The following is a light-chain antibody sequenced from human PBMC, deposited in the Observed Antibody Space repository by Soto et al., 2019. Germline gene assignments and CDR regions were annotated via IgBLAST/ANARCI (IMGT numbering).Light chain of an antibody. J-gene: IGKJ5*01. CDR3: KQLNSYPIT. V-gene: IGKV1-9*01. CDR1: QGISSY. Sequence: DIQMTQSPSSLSASVGDRVTITCRASQGISSYLAWYQQKPGKAPKLLIYAASTLQSGVQSRFSGSGSGTEFTLTIRRLQPEDFATYYCKQLNSYPITFGQGTRLEIK. CDR2: AAS.